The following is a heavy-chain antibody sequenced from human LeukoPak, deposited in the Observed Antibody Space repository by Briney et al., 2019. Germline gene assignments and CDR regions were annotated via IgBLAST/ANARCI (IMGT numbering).Heavy chain of an antibody. Sequence: GGSQRLSCAASGFTFSNYAMNWVRQAPGKGLEWVAVISYDGRNKYYADSVKGRFTISRDNSKNTLYLQMNSLRPEDTAVYYCARTSQTFDYWGQGTLVTVSS. CDR2: ISYDGRNK. J-gene: IGHJ4*02. CDR3: ARTSQTFDY. CDR1: GFTFSNYA. V-gene: IGHV3-30*04.